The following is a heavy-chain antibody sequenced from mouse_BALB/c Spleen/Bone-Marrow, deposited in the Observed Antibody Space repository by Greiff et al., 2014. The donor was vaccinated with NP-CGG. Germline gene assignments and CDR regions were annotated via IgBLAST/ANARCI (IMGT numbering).Heavy chain of an antibody. D-gene: IGHD2-3*01. CDR1: GYTFTSYW. V-gene: IGHV1-69*02. J-gene: IGHJ3*01. CDR2: IYPSDSYT. CDR3: TRDGSPFAY. Sequence: QVQLQQSGAELVRPGASVKLSCKASGYTFTSYWINWVKQRPGQGLEWIGNIYPSDSYTNYNQKFKDKATLTVDKSSSTAYMQLSSPTSEDSAVHYCTRDGSPFAYWGQGTLVTVSA.